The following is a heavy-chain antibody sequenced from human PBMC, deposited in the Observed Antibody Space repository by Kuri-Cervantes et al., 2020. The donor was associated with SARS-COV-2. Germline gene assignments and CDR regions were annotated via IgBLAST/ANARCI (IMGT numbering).Heavy chain of an antibody. D-gene: IGHD3-22*01. Sequence: GGSLRLSCVASGLNLKYYTMNWVRQAPGKGLEWVAGISYAGTGHYAVSVKGRFTISRDNSENTLYLQMNSLRPGDTAVYYCARVAGYDTSGYYGAWDYWGQGSLVTVSS. CDR2: ISYAGTGH. J-gene: IGHJ4*02. V-gene: IGHV3-30*04. CDR1: GLNLKYYT. CDR3: ARVAGYDTSGYYGAWDY.